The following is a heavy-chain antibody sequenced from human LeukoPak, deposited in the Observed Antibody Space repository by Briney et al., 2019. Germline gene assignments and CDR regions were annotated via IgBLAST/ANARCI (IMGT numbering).Heavy chain of an antibody. Sequence: GGSLRLSCAASGFTFSSYWMSWVRQAPGKGLEWVANIKQDGSEKYYADSVKGRFTISRDNAKNSLYLQMNSLRAEDTAVYYCASHPYDILTGYYKYYFDYWGQGTLVTVSS. J-gene: IGHJ4*02. CDR1: GFTFSSYW. V-gene: IGHV3-7*03. CDR3: ASHPYDILTGYYKYYFDY. D-gene: IGHD3-9*01. CDR2: IKQDGSEK.